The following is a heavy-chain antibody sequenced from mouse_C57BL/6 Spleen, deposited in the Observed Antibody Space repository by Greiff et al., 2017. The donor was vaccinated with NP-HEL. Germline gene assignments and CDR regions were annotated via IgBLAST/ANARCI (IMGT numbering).Heavy chain of an antibody. CDR1: GYSFTSYY. Sequence: QVQLQQSGPELVKPGASVKISCKASGYSFTSYYIHWVKQRPGQGLEWIGWIYPGSGNTKYNEKFKGKATLTADTSSSTAYMQLSSLTSEDSAVYYCARWGGKDLDYWGQGTTLTVSS. V-gene: IGHV1-66*01. CDR2: IYPGSGNT. CDR3: ARWGGKDLDY. J-gene: IGHJ2*01.